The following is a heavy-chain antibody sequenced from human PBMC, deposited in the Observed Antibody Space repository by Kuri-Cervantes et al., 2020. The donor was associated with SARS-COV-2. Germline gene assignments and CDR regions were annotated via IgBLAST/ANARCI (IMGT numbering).Heavy chain of an antibody. CDR2: IYYSGSN. D-gene: IGHD3-3*01. Sequence: SETLSLTCTVSGGSISSSSYYWGWIRQPPGKGLEWIGSIYYSGSNYYNPSLKSLVTISVDTSKNQFSLKLSSVTAADTAVYYCASRYYDFWSGYYNNYYGMDVWGQGTTVTVSS. CDR3: ASRYYDFWSGYYNNYYGMDV. V-gene: IGHV4-39*01. CDR1: GGSISSSSYY. J-gene: IGHJ6*02.